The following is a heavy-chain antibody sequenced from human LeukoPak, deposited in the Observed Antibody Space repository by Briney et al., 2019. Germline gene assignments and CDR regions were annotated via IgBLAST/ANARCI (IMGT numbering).Heavy chain of an antibody. V-gene: IGHV4-34*01. CDR1: GGSFSGYY. CDR2: INHSGST. J-gene: IGHJ3*02. D-gene: IGHD2-15*01. CDR3: ARRILGHFTDAFDI. Sequence: ASETLSLTCAVYGGSFSGYYWSWIRQPPGKGLEWIGEINHSGSTNYNPSLKSRVTISVDTSKNQFSLKLSSVTAADTAVYYCARRILGHFTDAFDIWGQGTMVTVSS.